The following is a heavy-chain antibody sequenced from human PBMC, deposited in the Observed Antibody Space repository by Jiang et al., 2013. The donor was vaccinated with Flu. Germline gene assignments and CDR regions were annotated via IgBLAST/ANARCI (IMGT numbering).Heavy chain of an antibody. J-gene: IGHJ5*02. CDR2: IHSGGDPRYNP. D-gene: IGHD3-10*01. Sequence: QLVESGPGLVKPSETLSLTCTVSGDSISTYNWNWIRQRPGKGLEWIAYIHSGGDPRYNPWYNPSLKSRVTISLDTSKNQFSLSLSSVTAADTAVYYCARRVDVSGKYPLLNWFDPWGQGILVTVSA. CDR1: GDSISTYN. V-gene: IGHV4-59*12. CDR3: ARRVDVSGKYPLLNWFDP.